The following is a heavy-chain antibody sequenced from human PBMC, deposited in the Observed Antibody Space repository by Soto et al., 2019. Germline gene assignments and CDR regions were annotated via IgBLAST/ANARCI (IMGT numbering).Heavy chain of an antibody. CDR2: IYYSGDT. D-gene: IGHD1-26*01. CDR1: GSSVSDASYH. Sequence: QVQLQESGPGLVKPSETLSLTCSVSGSSVSDASYHWVWVRQPPGKGLQWIGNIYYSGDTNYNPSLKSRVTILLDTSKNQFSLKLNSVTAADTAVYYCARRVGATPPINWGQGTLVSVSS. CDR3: ARRVGATPPIN. V-gene: IGHV4-61*01. J-gene: IGHJ4*02.